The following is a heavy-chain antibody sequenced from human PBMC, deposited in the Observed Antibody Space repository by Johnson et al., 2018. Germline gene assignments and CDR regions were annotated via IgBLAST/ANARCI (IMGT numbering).Heavy chain of an antibody. V-gene: IGHV3-7*01. D-gene: IGHD2-15*01. CDR3: ANNDDVCYLEAFDI. CDR2: IKQDGNEK. CDR1: GFHFSTYW. J-gene: IGHJ3*02. Sequence: EVQLVQSGGGLVQPGGSLRLSCEASGFHFSTYWMTWVRQAPGKGLDWVANIKQDGNEKYYADSVKGRFTLSRQNSKKTLCLKMNSLRGEDTAVYYFANNDDVCYLEAFDIWGQRTSVTVSS.